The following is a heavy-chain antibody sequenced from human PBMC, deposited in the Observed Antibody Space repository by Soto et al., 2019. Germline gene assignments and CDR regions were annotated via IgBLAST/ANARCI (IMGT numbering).Heavy chain of an antibody. V-gene: IGHV4-31*03. Sequence: QVQLQESGPGLVKPSQTLSLTCTVSGGSISSGGYYWSWIRQHPGKGLEWIGYIYYSGSTYYNPFLKIRVTISVDTSKNQFSLKLSSVTAADTAVYYCAIGGIAAAAPPDYWGQGTLVTVSS. J-gene: IGHJ4*02. CDR3: AIGGIAAAAPPDY. CDR1: GGSISSGGYY. D-gene: IGHD6-13*01. CDR2: IYYSGST.